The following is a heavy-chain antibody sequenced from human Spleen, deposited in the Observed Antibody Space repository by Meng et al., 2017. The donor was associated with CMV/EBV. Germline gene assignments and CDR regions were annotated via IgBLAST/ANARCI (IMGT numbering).Heavy chain of an antibody. D-gene: IGHD2-21*01. V-gene: IGHV1-2*02. CDR1: TFTGYY. Sequence: TFTGYYRHWVRQAPGQGLEWMGWINPNSGGTNYAQKFQGRVTMTRDTSISTAYMELSRLRSDDTAVYYCARVDHDAYCGGDCPSTIDYWGQGTLVTVSS. CDR2: INPNSGGT. CDR3: ARVDHDAYCGGDCPSTIDY. J-gene: IGHJ4*02.